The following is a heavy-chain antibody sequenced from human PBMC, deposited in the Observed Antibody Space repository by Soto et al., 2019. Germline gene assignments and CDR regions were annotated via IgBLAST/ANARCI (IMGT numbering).Heavy chain of an antibody. D-gene: IGHD2-2*01. Sequence: PVGSLRLSCAASGFTFSSYGMHWVRQAPGKGLEWVAVISYDGSNKYYADSVTGRFTISRDNSKNTLYLQMNSLRAEDTAVYYCAKDQVVPAAIPYYYGMDVWGQGTTVTVSS. CDR3: AKDQVVPAAIPYYYGMDV. J-gene: IGHJ6*02. V-gene: IGHV3-30*18. CDR2: ISYDGSNK. CDR1: GFTFSSYG.